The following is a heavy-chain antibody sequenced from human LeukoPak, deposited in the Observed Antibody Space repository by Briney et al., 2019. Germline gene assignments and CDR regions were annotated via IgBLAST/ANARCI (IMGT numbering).Heavy chain of an antibody. CDR2: IGSDGKT. Sequence: PGGSLRLSCEASGFTFSAYAMTWARQAPGKGLEWVSSIGSDGKTHYSESVKGRFAISRDNSKSMPFLQLNSLRAEDTAVYYCAKSASGYYLFDYWGQGTLVTVSS. J-gene: IGHJ4*02. D-gene: IGHD2/OR15-2a*01. CDR1: GFTFSAYA. CDR3: AKSASGYYLFDY. V-gene: IGHV3-23*01.